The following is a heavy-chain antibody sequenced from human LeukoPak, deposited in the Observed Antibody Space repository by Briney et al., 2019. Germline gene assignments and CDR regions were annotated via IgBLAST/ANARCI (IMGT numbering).Heavy chain of an antibody. V-gene: IGHV3-7*01. CDR2: IKEDGSEK. J-gene: IGHJ6*02. CDR3: ARINYYDSRGYWGGDYYYYGLDV. Sequence: PGGSLRLSCAASGFTFSSYWMSWVRQAPGKGLEWVANIKEDGSEKYYVDSVKGRFTISRDNAKNSLYLQMNSLRAEDTAVYYCARINYYDSRGYWGGDYYYYGLDVWGQGTTVTVSS. CDR1: GFTFSSYW. D-gene: IGHD3-22*01.